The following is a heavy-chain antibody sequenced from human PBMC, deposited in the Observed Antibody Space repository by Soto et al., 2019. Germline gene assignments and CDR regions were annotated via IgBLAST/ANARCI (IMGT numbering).Heavy chain of an antibody. Sequence: AAVKVSCKAFGYNFPNYGINRVRQAPGQGLEWMGSISTYNGDTNFAQKFQGRVTMTADTSTSIAYMELRRLRSDDTAVYYWARDRLGNVNYYGMDVGGQGTTVTVSS. CDR1: GYNFPNYG. J-gene: IGHJ6*02. V-gene: IGHV1-18*01. CDR2: ISTYNGDT. CDR3: ARDRLGNVNYYGMDV. D-gene: IGHD3-10*01.